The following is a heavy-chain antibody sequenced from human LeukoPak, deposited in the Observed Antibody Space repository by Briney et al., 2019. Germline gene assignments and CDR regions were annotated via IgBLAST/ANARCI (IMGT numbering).Heavy chain of an antibody. CDR1: GYTFISYG. D-gene: IGHD4-17*01. Sequence: ASVKVSCKASGYTFISYGITWVRQAPGQGLEWMGWISAYSGNTNYAQKLQGRVTMTTDTSTSTAYMELRSLRSDDTAVSYCARDLVDYGDYGPDYWGQGTLVTVSS. V-gene: IGHV1-18*01. CDR3: ARDLVDYGDYGPDY. J-gene: IGHJ4*02. CDR2: ISAYSGNT.